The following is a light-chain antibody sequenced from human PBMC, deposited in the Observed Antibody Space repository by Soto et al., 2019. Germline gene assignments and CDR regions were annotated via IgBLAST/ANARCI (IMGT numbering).Light chain of an antibody. CDR3: QQYGSSPLT. J-gene: IGKJ4*01. V-gene: IGKV3-20*01. CDR2: GAA. Sequence: EIVLTQSPGTLSLSPGERATLSCRASQSVSINYLAWYQQKPGQAPRLLIYGAASRATGIPDRFSGSGSGTDFSLTISRLEPADFAVYFWQQYGSSPLTFGGGTKVDIK. CDR1: QSVSINY.